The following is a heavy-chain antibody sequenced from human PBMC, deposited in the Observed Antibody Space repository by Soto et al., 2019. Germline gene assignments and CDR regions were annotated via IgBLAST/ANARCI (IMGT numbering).Heavy chain of an antibody. Sequence: QVQLQESGPGLVRPSGTLSLTCAVSGGSISSSNWWTWVRQPPGKGLEWIGEIYHSGSTNYIPSLKSRVTISVDKSKNQFSLKLTSVTAADTAVYYCATRLDGLGSYEYWGQGTLVTVSS. CDR3: ATRLDGLGSYEY. CDR2: IYHSGST. D-gene: IGHD3-10*01. V-gene: IGHV4-4*02. CDR1: GGSISSSNW. J-gene: IGHJ4*02.